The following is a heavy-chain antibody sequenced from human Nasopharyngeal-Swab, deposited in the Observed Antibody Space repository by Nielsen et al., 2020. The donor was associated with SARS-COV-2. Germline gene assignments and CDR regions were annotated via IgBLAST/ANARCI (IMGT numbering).Heavy chain of an antibody. Sequence: LKISCAASGFTFSSYAMSWVRQAPGKGLEWVSVIYSGGSSTYYADSVKGRFTISRDNSKNTLYLQMNSLRAEDTAVYYCAKDGDNPDWYFDLWGRGTLVTVSS. V-gene: IGHV3-23*03. CDR1: GFTFSSYA. J-gene: IGHJ2*01. CDR3: AKDGDNPDWYFDL. CDR2: IYSGGSST. D-gene: IGHD1-14*01.